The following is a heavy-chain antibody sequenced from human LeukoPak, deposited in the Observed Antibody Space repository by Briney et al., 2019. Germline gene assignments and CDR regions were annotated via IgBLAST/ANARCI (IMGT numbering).Heavy chain of an antibody. CDR3: AKDHLGAYGA. D-gene: IGHD2-21*01. J-gene: IGHJ3*01. Sequence: GGSLTLSCTASGFTASGYTSSTYAMGWVRQAPGRGLEWVSAITGSGGTTYYANSVKGRFSISRDNSKNTLILQMNSLRVGDTAVYYCAKDHLGAYGAWGQGTMVTVSS. V-gene: IGHV3-23*01. CDR2: ITGSGGTT. CDR1: GFTASGYTSSTYA.